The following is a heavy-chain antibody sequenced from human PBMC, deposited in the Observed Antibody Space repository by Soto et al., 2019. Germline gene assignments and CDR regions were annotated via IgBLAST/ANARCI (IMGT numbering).Heavy chain of an antibody. CDR1: GFPFSDYY. Sequence: PGGSPRLSCAASGFPFSDYYMSWIRQAPGKGLEWLSYISSSGSTIYYAESVKGRFTISRDNAKKSLYLQMISLRPEDTSLYLCATDIADTWLLNSWGQGTLVTVSS. J-gene: IGHJ4*02. D-gene: IGHD5-12*01. CDR3: ATDIADTWLLNS. V-gene: IGHV3-11*04. CDR2: ISSSGSTI.